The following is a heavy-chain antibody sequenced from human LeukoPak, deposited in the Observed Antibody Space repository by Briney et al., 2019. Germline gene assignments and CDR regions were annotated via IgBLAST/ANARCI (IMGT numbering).Heavy chain of an antibody. Sequence: KPSETLSLTCTVSGDSISNYFWSWIRQPAGKGLEWIGRIYTSGSTKYNPSLKSRVTMSVDTSMNHFSLKLSSVTAADTAIYYCARGLNCSGGRCWFDPWGQGTLVTVSS. J-gene: IGHJ5*02. D-gene: IGHD2-15*01. V-gene: IGHV4-4*07. CDR2: IYTSGST. CDR1: GDSISNYF. CDR3: ARGLNCSGGRCWFDP.